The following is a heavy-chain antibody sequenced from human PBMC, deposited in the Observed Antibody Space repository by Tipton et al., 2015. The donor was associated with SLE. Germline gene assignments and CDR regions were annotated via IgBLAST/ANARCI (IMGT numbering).Heavy chain of an antibody. D-gene: IGHD3-10*01. CDR2: ISTSGETT. CDR3: AKGPGSGSYYLLDAFDI. V-gene: IGHV3-48*03. CDR1: GFTFSNYE. Sequence: SLRLSCVASGFTFSNYEMNWVRQAPGKGLEWLSFISTSGETTLYTGSVKGRFTISRDNAKNSLYLQMNSLRAEDTALYYCAKGPGSGSYYLLDAFDIWGQGTMVTVSS. J-gene: IGHJ3*02.